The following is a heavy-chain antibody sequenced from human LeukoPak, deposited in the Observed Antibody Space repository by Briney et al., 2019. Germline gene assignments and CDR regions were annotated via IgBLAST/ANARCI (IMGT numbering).Heavy chain of an antibody. CDR1: GFTFSSYA. Sequence: GGSLRLSCAASGFTFSSYAMHWVRQAPGKGLEWAAVISYDGSNKYYADSVKGRFTISRDNSKNTLYLQMNSLRAEDTAVYYCARASTTVTDVYYYYMDVWGKGTTVTVSS. V-gene: IGHV3-30*04. CDR2: ISYDGSNK. D-gene: IGHD4-11*01. CDR3: ARASTTVTDVYYYYMDV. J-gene: IGHJ6*03.